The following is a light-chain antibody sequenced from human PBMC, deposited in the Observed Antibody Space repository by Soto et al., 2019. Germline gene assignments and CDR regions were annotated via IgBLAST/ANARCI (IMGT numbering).Light chain of an antibody. CDR2: RAS. CDR1: QSISNW. Sequence: DIQMTQSPSTLSASVGDRVTITCGASQSISNWLAWYQQKPGKAPKLLIYRASSLESGVPSRFSGSGSGTEFTLTISSLQPDDFATYYCQQYNSYSPRLTFGGGTKVETK. V-gene: IGKV1-5*03. CDR3: QQYNSYSPRLT. J-gene: IGKJ4*01.